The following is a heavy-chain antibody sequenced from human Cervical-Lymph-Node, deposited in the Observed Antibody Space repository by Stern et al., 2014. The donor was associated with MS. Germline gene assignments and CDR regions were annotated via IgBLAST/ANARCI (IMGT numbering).Heavy chain of an antibody. CDR1: GFTFSNYW. D-gene: IGHD6-19*01. J-gene: IGHJ2*01. CDR3: VRAAFTTGWYYWYFDL. CDR2: IKQDGSET. V-gene: IGHV3-7*01. Sequence: EEQLVESGGTLVQPGGSLRLSCEAAGFTFSNYWMNLVRQAPGKGLEWADNIKQDGSETHYVHSVKGRLTISRDNAKNSVYLQLNSLRAEDTAVYYCVRAAFTTGWYYWYFDLWGRGTLVTVSS.